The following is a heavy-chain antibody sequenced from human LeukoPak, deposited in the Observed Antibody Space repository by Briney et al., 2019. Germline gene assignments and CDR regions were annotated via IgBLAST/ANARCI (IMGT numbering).Heavy chain of an antibody. V-gene: IGHV4-59*08. CDR1: GGSISSYY. CDR2: IYYSGST. Sequence: SETLSLTCTVSGGSISSYYWSWIRQPPGKGLEWIGYIYYSGSTNYNPSLKSRVTISVDTSKNQFSLKLSSVTAADTAVYYCARHEGEEPYYFDYWGQGNPGHRLL. J-gene: IGHJ4*02. CDR3: ARHEGEEPYYFDY.